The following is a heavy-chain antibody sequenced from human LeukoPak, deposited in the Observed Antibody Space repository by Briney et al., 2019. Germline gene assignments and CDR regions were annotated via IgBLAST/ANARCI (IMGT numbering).Heavy chain of an antibody. J-gene: IGHJ5*02. CDR3: ARDGSKFHTSCCSWFDP. CDR1: GGSISSGSYY. CDR2: IYTSGST. D-gene: IGHD2-2*01. V-gene: IGHV4-61*02. Sequence: SETLSLTCTVSGGSISSGSYYWSWIRQPAGKGLEWIGRIYTSGSTNYNPSLKSRVTISVDTSKNQFSLKLSSVTAADTAVYYCARDGSKFHTSCCSWFDPWGQGTLVTVSS.